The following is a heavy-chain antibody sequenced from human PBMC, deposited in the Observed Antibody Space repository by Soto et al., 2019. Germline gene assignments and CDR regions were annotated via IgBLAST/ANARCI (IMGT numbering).Heavy chain of an antibody. V-gene: IGHV1-8*01. CDR2: TNPKSGYT. J-gene: IGHJ4*02. Sequence: QVQLVQSGAEVKKPGASVKVSCKTSGYTFTNYDINWVRQATGQGLEWMGWTNPKSGYTGSAQKFQGRVTMTRDSSIRTAYMELHSLTSEDTAVYYCARTACDFDYWGQGTLITVSS. CDR1: GYTFTNYD. CDR3: ARTACDFDY.